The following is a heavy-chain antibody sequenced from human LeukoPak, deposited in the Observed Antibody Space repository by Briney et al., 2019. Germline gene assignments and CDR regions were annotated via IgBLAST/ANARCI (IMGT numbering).Heavy chain of an antibody. CDR3: AKDPNGDYIGTFDI. CDR1: GFTFSSYG. J-gene: IGHJ3*02. CDR2: IRYDGSNK. Sequence: GGSLRLSCAASGFTFSSYGMHWVRQAPGKGLEWVAFIRYDGSNKYYADSVKGRFTISRDNSKNTLYLQMNSLRAEDTAVYYCAKDPNGDYIGTFDIWGQGAMVTVSS. D-gene: IGHD4-17*01. V-gene: IGHV3-30*02.